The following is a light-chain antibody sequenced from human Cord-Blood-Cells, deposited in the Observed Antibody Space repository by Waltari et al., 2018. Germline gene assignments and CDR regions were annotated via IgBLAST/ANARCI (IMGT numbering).Light chain of an antibody. Sequence: QSALTQPASVSGSPGQSITISCTGTSRDVGSYNLVSWYQQNPGKAPKLMIYEGSKRPSGFSNRFSGSKSGNTASRTISGLQAEDGADYYCCSYAGSSTLVFGGGTKLTVL. CDR2: EGS. CDR3: CSYAGSSTLV. CDR1: SRDVGSYNL. V-gene: IGLV2-23*01. J-gene: IGLJ3*02.